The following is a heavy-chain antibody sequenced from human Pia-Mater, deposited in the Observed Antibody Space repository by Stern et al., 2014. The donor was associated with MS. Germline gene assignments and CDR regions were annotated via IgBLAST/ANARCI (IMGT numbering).Heavy chain of an antibody. D-gene: IGHD3-3*01. CDR1: GFTVSSNY. V-gene: IGHV3-53*01. CDR2: IYTDGST. J-gene: IGHJ3*02. CDR3: ARAIFGVVTPTMAPDAFDI. Sequence: EVQLVQSGGGLIQPGGSLRLSCAASGFTVSSNYMSWVRQSPGTGLQRVSLIYTDGSTYYADSVKGRFTISRDHSKNTLYLQMNSLGAEDTALYYCARAIFGVVTPTMAPDAFDIWGQGTMVTVSS.